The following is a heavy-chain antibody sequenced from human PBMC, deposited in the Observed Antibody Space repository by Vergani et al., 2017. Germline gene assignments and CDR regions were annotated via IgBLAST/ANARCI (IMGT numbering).Heavy chain of an antibody. CDR2: IYYSGST. CDR3: AIWARGTRDAFDI. D-gene: IGHD2-15*01. Sequence: QLQLQESGPGLVKPSETLSLTCTVSGGSISSSSYYWGWIRQPPGKGLEWIGRIYYSGSTYYNPSLKSRVTISVDTSKNQFSLKLSSVTAAGAAVNYSAIWARGTRDAFDIWGQGTMVTVSS. V-gene: IGHV4-39*07. J-gene: IGHJ3*02. CDR1: GGSISSSSYY.